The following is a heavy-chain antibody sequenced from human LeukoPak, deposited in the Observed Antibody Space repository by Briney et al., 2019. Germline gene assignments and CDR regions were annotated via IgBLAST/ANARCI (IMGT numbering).Heavy chain of an antibody. CDR1: GGSISSGDYY. D-gene: IGHD3-10*01. CDR2: IYYSGST. Sequence: SXTLSLTCTVSGGSISSGDYYWGWIRQPRGKGLEWIGYIYYSGSTYYNRSLKSRFTISVNTTKNQFSLKLSSVTAADTAVYYCARAEATYYYGSGSYYYFDYWGQGTLVTVSS. CDR3: ARAEATYYYGSGSYYYFDY. V-gene: IGHV4-30-4*08. J-gene: IGHJ4*02.